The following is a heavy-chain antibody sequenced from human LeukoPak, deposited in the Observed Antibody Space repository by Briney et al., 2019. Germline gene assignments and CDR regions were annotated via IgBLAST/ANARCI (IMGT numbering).Heavy chain of an antibody. D-gene: IGHD1-26*01. Sequence: GGSLRLSCAASGFTFDSYGMNWVRQAPGKGLEWVSGISGSGVYTYYADSVKGRFTISRGNSKNTLYLQMNSLRAEDTAVYYCAKDRVGAMLYFDYWGQGTLVTVSS. CDR3: AKDRVGAMLYFDY. J-gene: IGHJ4*02. CDR2: ISGSGVYT. CDR1: GFTFDSYG. V-gene: IGHV3-23*01.